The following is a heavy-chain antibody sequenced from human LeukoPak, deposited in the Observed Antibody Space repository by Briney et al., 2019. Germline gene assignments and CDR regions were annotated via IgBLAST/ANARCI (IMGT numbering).Heavy chain of an antibody. Sequence: PGGSLRLSCAASGFTFSTYALNWVRQAPGKGLEWVSGISGSGGSSYFADSVKGRFTISRDNSKNTLYLQMNSLRAEDTAIYYCAKDRYTSGHDAFDIWGQGTMVAVPS. D-gene: IGHD6-19*01. J-gene: IGHJ3*02. CDR3: AKDRYTSGHDAFDI. V-gene: IGHV3-23*01. CDR1: GFTFSTYA. CDR2: ISGSGGSS.